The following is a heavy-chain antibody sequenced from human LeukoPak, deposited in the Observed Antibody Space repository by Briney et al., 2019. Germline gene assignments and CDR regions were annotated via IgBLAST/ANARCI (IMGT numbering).Heavy chain of an antibody. Sequence: SGTLSPTCAVYGGSISSSNWWSWVRQSPGKGLEWIGEIYYSGRTNYNPSLKSRVSISVDKSKNQFSLELTSVTAADTADYYCAREIGYCDNGSCGNFDYWGQGTQVTVSS. CDR3: AREIGYCDNGSCGNFDY. D-gene: IGHD2-15*01. CDR1: GGSISSSNW. CDR2: IYYSGRT. V-gene: IGHV4-4*02. J-gene: IGHJ4*02.